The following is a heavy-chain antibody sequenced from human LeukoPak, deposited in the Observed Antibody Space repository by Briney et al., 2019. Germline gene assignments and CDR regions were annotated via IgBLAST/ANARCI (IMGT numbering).Heavy chain of an antibody. D-gene: IGHD3-10*01. CDR1: GYTFTSYD. Sequence: ASVKVSCKASGYTFTSYDINWVRQATAQGLEWMGWMNPNSGNTGYAQKFQGRVTITRNTSISTAYMELSSLRSEDTAVYYCARGGDFEHYYYYMDVWGKGTTVTVSS. J-gene: IGHJ6*03. CDR3: ARGGDFEHYYYYMDV. CDR2: MNPNSGNT. V-gene: IGHV1-8*03.